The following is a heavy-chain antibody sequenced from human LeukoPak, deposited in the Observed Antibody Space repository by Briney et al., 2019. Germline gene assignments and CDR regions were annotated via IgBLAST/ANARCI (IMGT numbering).Heavy chain of an antibody. V-gene: IGHV5-51*01. J-gene: IGHJ5*02. Sequence: GESLEISCKGYGYSFSSYWIAWVRQMPGKGLEWMGIIYPSDSDTRYSPSFQGQVTISADKSITTAYLQWSSLKASDTAMYYCASLTPPGPAWGQGTLVTVSS. CDR1: GYSFSSYW. CDR3: ASLTPPGPA. CDR2: IYPSDSDT. D-gene: IGHD4-23*01.